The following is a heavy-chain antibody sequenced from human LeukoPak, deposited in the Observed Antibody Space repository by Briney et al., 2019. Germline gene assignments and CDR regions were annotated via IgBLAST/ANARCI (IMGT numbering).Heavy chain of an antibody. CDR2: ISYDGSNK. D-gene: IGHD2-15*01. CDR1: GFTFRSYG. J-gene: IGHJ4*02. CDR3: AKVTSGGSCYQSDY. V-gene: IGHV3-30*18. Sequence: GGSLRLSCAASGFTFRSYGMHWVRQAPGKGLEWVAAISYDGSNKYHADSVKGRFTISRDNSKNTLYLQMNSLRAEDTAVYYCAKVTSGGSCYQSDYWGQGTLVTVSS.